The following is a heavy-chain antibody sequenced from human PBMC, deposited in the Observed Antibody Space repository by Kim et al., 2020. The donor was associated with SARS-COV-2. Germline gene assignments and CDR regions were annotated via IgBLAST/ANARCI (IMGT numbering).Heavy chain of an antibody. J-gene: IGHJ4*02. CDR2: INHSGST. CDR1: DESFSAYY. D-gene: IGHD3-10*01. Sequence: SETLSLTCAVYDESFSAYYWSWIRQPPGRGLEWIGEINHSGSTNSNPSLKSRVTISIDTSKNQFFLQLTSVTAADTAVYYCARDGSGSSPNYFDYWGQG. CDR3: ARDGSGSSPNYFDY. V-gene: IGHV4-34*01.